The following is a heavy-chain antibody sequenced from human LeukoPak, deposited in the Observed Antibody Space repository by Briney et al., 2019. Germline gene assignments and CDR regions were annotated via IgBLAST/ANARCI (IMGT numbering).Heavy chain of an antibody. CDR2: IFSGSGYI. J-gene: IGHJ6*02. CDR1: GFTFCSYS. CDR3: AREGEAVTTFHYYGMDV. V-gene: IGHV3-21*01. D-gene: IGHD4-17*01. Sequence: GGSLRLSCAESGFTFCSYSMNWVRPAPGARLGWVSSIFSGSGYIYYADSVKGRFTISRDNAKNSLYLQMNSLRAEDTAVYDCAREGEAVTTFHYYGMDVWGQGTTVTVSS.